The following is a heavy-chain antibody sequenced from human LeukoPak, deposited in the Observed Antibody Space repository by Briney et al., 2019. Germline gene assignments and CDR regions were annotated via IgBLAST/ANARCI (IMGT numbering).Heavy chain of an antibody. J-gene: IGHJ6*02. Sequence: GGSLRLSCAASGFALSSHWMTWVRQVPGRGPEWVANVNRDGSETYYLDSVKGRFTISKDNAKNSLYLQMDSLRAEDTALYHCARNNGMAVWGQGTTVIVSS. V-gene: IGHV3-7*03. CDR2: VNRDGSET. CDR3: ARNNGMAV. CDR1: GFALSSHW.